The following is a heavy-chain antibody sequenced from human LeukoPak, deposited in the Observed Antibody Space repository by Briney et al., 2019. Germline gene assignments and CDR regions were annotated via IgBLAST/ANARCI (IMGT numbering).Heavy chain of an antibody. Sequence: PGGSLRLSCAASGFTFSSYGMHWVRQAPGKGLEWVAFKQNDGSTTFYAESVKGRFTISRDNSKNTLFLQMNSLRTDDTAVYYCGREQSAYYVHAFDPWGQETLVTVSS. V-gene: IGHV3-30*02. D-gene: IGHD3-3*01. J-gene: IGHJ5*02. CDR2: KQNDGSTT. CDR3: GREQSAYYVHAFDP. CDR1: GFTFSSYG.